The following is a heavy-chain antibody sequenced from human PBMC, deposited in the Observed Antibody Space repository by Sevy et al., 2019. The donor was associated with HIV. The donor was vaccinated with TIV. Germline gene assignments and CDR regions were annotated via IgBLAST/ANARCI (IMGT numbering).Heavy chain of an antibody. D-gene: IGHD2-21*01. J-gene: IGHJ6*02. CDR2: ISGSGGGT. CDR1: GFTFSSYA. CDR3: AKQVIAVIDGMDV. Sequence: GGSLRLSCAASGFTFSSYAMTWVRQAPGKGLEWVSGISGSGGGTYYADSVKGRFTNSRDNSKNTLYLQMSSLRAEDTAVYYCAKQVIAVIDGMDVWGQATTATVSS. V-gene: IGHV3-23*01.